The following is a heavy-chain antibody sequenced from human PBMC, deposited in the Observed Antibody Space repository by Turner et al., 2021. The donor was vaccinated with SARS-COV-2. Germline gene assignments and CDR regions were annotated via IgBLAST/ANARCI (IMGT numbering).Heavy chain of an antibody. V-gene: IGHV3-53*02. CDR1: GFTVSSNY. J-gene: IGHJ6*02. Sequence: EVQLVETGGGLIQPGGSLRLSCAASGFTVSSNYMSWVRQAPGKGLEWVSLIYGGGSTYYADSVKGRFTISRDNSKNTLYLQMNSLRAEDTAVYYCARDDPLGGMDVWGQGTTVTDSS. CDR2: IYGGGST. CDR3: ARDDPLGGMDV.